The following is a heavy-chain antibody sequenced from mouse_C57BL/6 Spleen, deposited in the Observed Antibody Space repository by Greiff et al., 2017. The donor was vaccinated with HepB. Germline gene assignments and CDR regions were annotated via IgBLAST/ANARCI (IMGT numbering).Heavy chain of an antibody. CDR2: INPNYGTT. Sequence: EVQLQQSGPELVKPGASVKISCKASGYSFTDYNMNWVKQSNGKSLEWIGVINPNYGTTSYNQKFKGKATLTVDQSSSTAYMQLNSLTSEDSAVYYCARVYYYGSSLYWYFDVWGTGTTVTVSS. V-gene: IGHV1-39*01. D-gene: IGHD1-1*01. CDR3: ARVYYYGSSLYWYFDV. J-gene: IGHJ1*03. CDR1: GYSFTDYN.